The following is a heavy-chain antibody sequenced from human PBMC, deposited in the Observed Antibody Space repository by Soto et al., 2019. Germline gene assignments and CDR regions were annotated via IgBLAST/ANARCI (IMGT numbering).Heavy chain of an antibody. Sequence: GESLKISCKGSGYYFPSYWIGWVRQMPGKGLEWMGIFYPGDSDTRYSASFQGQVTISADRSISTAYLQWSSLKPSDTAMYYCARQGNGAEGFDYWGQGTLVTVS. V-gene: IGHV5-51*01. D-gene: IGHD4-17*01. CDR1: GYYFPSYW. CDR3: ARQGNGAEGFDY. CDR2: FYPGDSDT. J-gene: IGHJ4*02.